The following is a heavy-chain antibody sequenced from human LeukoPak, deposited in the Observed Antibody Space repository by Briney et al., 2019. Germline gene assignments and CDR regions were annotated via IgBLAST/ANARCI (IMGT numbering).Heavy chain of an antibody. CDR1: GGTFSSYA. CDR2: IIPILGIA. CDR3: TRVNLRGSQYNWFDP. V-gene: IGHV1-69*04. J-gene: IGHJ5*02. Sequence: SVKVSCKASGGTFSSYAISWVRQAPGQGLEWMGRIIPILGIANYAQKFQGRVTITADKSTSTAYMELSSLTPEDTALYYCTRVNLRGSQYNWFDPWGQGTLVIVSS. D-gene: IGHD1-26*01.